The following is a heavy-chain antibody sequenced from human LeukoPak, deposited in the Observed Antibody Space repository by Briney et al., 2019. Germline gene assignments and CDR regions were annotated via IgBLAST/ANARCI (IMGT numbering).Heavy chain of an antibody. D-gene: IGHD2-21*01. Sequence: GGSLRLSCAASGFIFSSYEMNWVRQAPGKGLEWVSYISSSGSTIYYADSVKGRFTISRDNAKNSLYLQMNSLRAEDTAVYYCASHRIGGRYNWFDPWGQGTLVTVSS. J-gene: IGHJ5*02. CDR2: ISSSGSTI. V-gene: IGHV3-48*03. CDR1: GFIFSSYE. CDR3: ASHRIGGRYNWFDP.